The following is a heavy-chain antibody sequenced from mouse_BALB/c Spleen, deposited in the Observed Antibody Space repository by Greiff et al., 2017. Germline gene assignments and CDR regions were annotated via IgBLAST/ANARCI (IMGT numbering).Heavy chain of an antibody. CDR1: GFTFSSFG. Sequence: EVMLVESGGGLVQPGGSRKLSCAASGFTFSSFGMHWVRQAPEKGLEWVAYISSGSSTIYYADTVKGRFTISRDNPKNTLFLQMTSLRSEDTAMYYCARTYYGSSYGAYWGQGTLVTVSA. CDR2: ISSGSSTI. V-gene: IGHV5-17*02. CDR3: ARTYYGSSYGAY. J-gene: IGHJ3*01. D-gene: IGHD1-1*01.